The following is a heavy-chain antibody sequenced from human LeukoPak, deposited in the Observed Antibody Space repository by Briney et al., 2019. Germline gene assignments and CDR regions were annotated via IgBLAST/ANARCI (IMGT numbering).Heavy chain of an antibody. V-gene: IGHV3-7*04. CDR2: IKQDGSEK. J-gene: IGHJ2*01. D-gene: IGHD5-18*01. CDR1: GFTFSSYW. Sequence: GESLRLSCAASGFTFSSYWMSWVRQAPGKGLEWVANIKQDGSEKYYVDSVKGLFTISRDNAKNSLYLQMNSLRAEDTAVYYCARDPFSRYSYGPDWYFDLWGRGTLVTVSS. CDR3: ARDPFSRYSYGPDWYFDL.